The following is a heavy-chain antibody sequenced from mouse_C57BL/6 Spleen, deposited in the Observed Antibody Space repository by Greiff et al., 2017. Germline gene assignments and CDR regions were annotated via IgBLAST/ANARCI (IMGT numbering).Heavy chain of an antibody. D-gene: IGHD1-1*01. CDR3: ARMSARYYGSSPYAMDY. CDR1: GFSLTSYG. J-gene: IGHJ4*01. CDR2: IWSGGST. V-gene: IGHV2-2*01. Sequence: VQGVESGPGLVQPSQSLSITCTVSGFSLTSYGVHWVRQSPGKGLEWLGVIWSGGSTNYNAAFISRLSISKDNSKSQVCLKMNSLQADDTAIYYCARMSARYYGSSPYAMDYWGQGTSVTVSS.